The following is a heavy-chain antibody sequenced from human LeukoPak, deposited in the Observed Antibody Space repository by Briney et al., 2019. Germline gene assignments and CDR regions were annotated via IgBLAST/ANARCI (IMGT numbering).Heavy chain of an antibody. V-gene: IGHV1-69*04. J-gene: IGHJ4*02. CDR2: IIPILGIA. CDR1: RGTFISYA. D-gene: IGHD5-18*01. CDR3: ARMIVGTAMVTPYYFDY. Sequence: ASVKVSCKASRGTFISYAISWVRQAPGQGLEWMGRIIPILGIANYAQKFQGRVTITADKSTSTAYMELSSLRSEDTAVYYCARMIVGTAMVTPYYFDYWGQGTLVTVSS.